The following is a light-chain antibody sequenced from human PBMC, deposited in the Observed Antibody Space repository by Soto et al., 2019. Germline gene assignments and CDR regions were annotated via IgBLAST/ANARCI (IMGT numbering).Light chain of an antibody. CDR1: SRDIGFFNY. V-gene: IGLV2-14*01. CDR3: SSYTPRSTDV. Sequence: QSARTQPASVSGSPGQSITISCTGTSRDIGFFNYVSWYQQFPGNAPKLIIFEVTNRPSGVSNRVSASKSGNTASLTISGLQAEDGADYCCSSYTPRSTDVFGTGTKVTVL. J-gene: IGLJ1*01. CDR2: EVT.